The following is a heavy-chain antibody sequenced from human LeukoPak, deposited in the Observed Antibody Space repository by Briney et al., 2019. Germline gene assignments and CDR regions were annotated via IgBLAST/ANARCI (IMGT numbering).Heavy chain of an antibody. CDR3: ARDGYYDSSGFSNWFDP. V-gene: IGHV1-69*13. CDR1: GDTFSSYA. D-gene: IGHD3-22*01. CDR2: IIPIFGTA. J-gene: IGHJ5*02. Sequence: GASVKVSCKASGDTFSSYAISWVRQAPGQGLEWMGGIIPIFGTANYAQKFQGRVTITADESTSTAYMELSSLRSEDTAVYYCARDGYYDSSGFSNWFDPWGQGTLVTVSS.